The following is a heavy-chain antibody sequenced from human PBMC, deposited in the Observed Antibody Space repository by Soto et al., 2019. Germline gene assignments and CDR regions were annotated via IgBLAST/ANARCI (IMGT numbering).Heavy chain of an antibody. CDR2: ITDDGSTT. CDR3: TRGPRPTSIGTGAF. CDR1: GFIFKMYW. V-gene: IGHV3-74*01. D-gene: IGHD3-10*01. J-gene: IGHJ4*02. Sequence: GGSLRLSCETSGFIFKMYWMHWVRQVPGQGPQWVARITDDGSTTYYAASVEGRFTISRDNAKNALYLQMTSLRPDDTAVYYCTRGPRPTSIGTGAFWGQGTLVTVSS.